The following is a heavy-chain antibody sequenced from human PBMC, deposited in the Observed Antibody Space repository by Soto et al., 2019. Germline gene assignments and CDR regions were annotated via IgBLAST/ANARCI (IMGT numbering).Heavy chain of an antibody. CDR3: ATYYYGSGSSFDY. V-gene: IGHV3-11*01. CDR1: GITFSDYY. Sequence: GGSLRLSCAASGITFSDYYMTWIRQAPGKGLEWVSYIPASGGEIHYADSVKGRFTISRDNAENALYLQMNSLRAEDTAVYYCATYYYGSGSSFDYWGQGTLVTVSS. D-gene: IGHD3-10*01. CDR2: IPASGGEI. J-gene: IGHJ4*02.